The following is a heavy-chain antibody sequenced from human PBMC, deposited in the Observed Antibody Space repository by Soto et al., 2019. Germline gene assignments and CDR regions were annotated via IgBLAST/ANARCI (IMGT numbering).Heavy chain of an antibody. V-gene: IGHV1-3*05. J-gene: IGHJ4*02. CDR2: INAGNGNT. Sequence: QVQLVQSGAEEKKPGASVKVSCKASGYTFTIYAMHWVRQAPGQRLEWMGWINAGNGNTKYSQKFQGRVTISRDTSASTAYMERSSLRSEDTAVYYCARELPADYWGQGTLVTVSS. D-gene: IGHD1-26*01. CDR1: GYTFTIYA. CDR3: ARELPADY.